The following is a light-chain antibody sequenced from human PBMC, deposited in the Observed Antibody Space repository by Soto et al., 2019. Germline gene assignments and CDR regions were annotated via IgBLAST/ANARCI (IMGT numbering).Light chain of an antibody. Sequence: EIVLTQTPLSLSVSPGQPASISCKSSESLLHGDGTTYLFWYLQKPGQPPQLLIYEVSNRHSGVPDRFSGSGSGTDFILKISRVEAEDVGVYYCVQTVRPPLFTFGPGTKVDI. J-gene: IGKJ3*01. CDR3: VQTVRPPLFT. CDR2: EVS. V-gene: IGKV2D-29*01. CDR1: ESLLHGDGTTY.